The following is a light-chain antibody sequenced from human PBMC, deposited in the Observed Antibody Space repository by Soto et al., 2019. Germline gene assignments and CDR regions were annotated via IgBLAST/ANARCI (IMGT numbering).Light chain of an antibody. Sequence: IHLTHSPSLLSASLGDIVTMTFRASQGISQYVAWYQQKPGKAPKLLIYAATVLQGGVPSRFSGTGSATEFILTIGSLQPEDFATYYCQQVNSYPLTFGGGTKVDIK. CDR3: QQVNSYPLT. CDR1: QGISQY. V-gene: IGKV1-9*01. J-gene: IGKJ4*01. CDR2: AAT.